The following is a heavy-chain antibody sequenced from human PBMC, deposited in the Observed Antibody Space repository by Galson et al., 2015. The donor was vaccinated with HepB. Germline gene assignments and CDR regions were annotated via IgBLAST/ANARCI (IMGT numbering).Heavy chain of an antibody. J-gene: IGHJ4*02. CDR2: MSSSGAI. V-gene: IGHV3-23*01. D-gene: IGHD6-19*01. CDR1: GLTFSTYG. Sequence: SLRLSCAVSGLTFSTYGITWVRQAPGKGLEWVSGMSSSGAIFYADSGKGRFTFSGDDSKNTVYLQMSSLRVEDTALYFCATTGWLSEFWGRGTLVTVSS. CDR3: ATTGWLSEF.